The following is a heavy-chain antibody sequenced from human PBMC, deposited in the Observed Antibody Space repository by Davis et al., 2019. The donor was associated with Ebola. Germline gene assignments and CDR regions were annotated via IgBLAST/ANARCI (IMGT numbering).Heavy chain of an antibody. Sequence: SETLSFTCTVSGGSISSYYWSWIRQPPGKGLEWIGYIYYSGSTNYNPSLKSRVTISVDTSKNQFSLKLSSVTAADTAVYYCAREIHDFWSGPIDYWGQGTLVTVSS. V-gene: IGHV4-59*01. J-gene: IGHJ4*02. CDR2: IYYSGST. CDR1: GGSISSYY. CDR3: AREIHDFWSGPIDY. D-gene: IGHD3-3*01.